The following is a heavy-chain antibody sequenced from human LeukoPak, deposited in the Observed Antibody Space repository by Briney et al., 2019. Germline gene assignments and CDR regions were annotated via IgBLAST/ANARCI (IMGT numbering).Heavy chain of an antibody. CDR2: IFYSGST. CDR3: ATDYYYDSSGSYYTVDY. Sequence: SETLSLTCTVSSGSISTSNYYWGWVRQPPGKALEWIGNIFYSGSTYYSPSLKSRVTISLDTSRNQFSLKLNSVTAADTAVYYCATDYYYDSSGSYYTVDYWGQGTLVTVSS. D-gene: IGHD3-22*01. CDR1: SGSISTSNYY. J-gene: IGHJ4*02. V-gene: IGHV4-39*07.